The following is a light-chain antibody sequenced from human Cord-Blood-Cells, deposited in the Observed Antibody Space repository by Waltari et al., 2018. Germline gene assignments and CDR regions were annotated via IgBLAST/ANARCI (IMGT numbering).Light chain of an antibody. CDR2: ENN. CDR3: GTWDSSLSADWV. CDR1: SSHIGNNY. Sequence: QSVLTQPPSVSAAPGPKVTISCSGSSSHIGNNYVSQYQPLPGTAPKLPIYENNKRPSGIPDRFSGSKSGTSATLGITGLQTGDEADYYCGTWDSSLSADWVFGGGTKLTVL. V-gene: IGLV1-51*02. J-gene: IGLJ3*02.